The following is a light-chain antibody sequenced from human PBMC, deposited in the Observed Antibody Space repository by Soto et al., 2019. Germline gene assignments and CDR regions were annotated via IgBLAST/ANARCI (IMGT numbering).Light chain of an antibody. CDR1: QSVSTNF. CDR2: GAS. V-gene: IGKV3-20*01. J-gene: IGKJ1*01. Sequence: EIVLTQSPGTLSLSPGEGAILSCRAGQSVSTNFFAWYQQKPGQAPRLLIYGASTRATGIPDRFSGSGSGTDFTLTISRLEPEDFAVYYCQQYGRTSWTFGQGTKVEIK. CDR3: QQYGRTSWT.